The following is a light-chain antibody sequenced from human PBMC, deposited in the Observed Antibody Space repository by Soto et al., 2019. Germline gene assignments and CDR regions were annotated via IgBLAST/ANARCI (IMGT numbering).Light chain of an antibody. CDR3: QQYNNWPPDT. CDR2: GAS. J-gene: IGKJ4*01. CDR1: QSVSSN. Sequence: EIVMTQSPATLSVSPGERATLSCRASQSVSSNLAWYQQKPGQAPRLLIYGASTRATGIPARFSGSGSGTEFTLTISSLQSEDFAVYYCQQYNNWPPDTFSGGTKVEIK. V-gene: IGKV3-15*01.